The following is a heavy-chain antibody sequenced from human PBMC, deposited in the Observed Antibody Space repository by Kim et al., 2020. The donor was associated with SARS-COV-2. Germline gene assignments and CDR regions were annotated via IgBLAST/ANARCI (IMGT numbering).Heavy chain of an antibody. J-gene: IGHJ4*02. V-gene: IGHV1-2*06. D-gene: IGHD6-13*01. CDR1: GYTFSGYY. Sequence: ASVKVSCKASGYTFSGYYMHWVRQAPGQGLEWMGRINPNSGGTNYAQKFQGRVTMTRDTSISTVYMELSSLRFDDTAVYYCARETLQLGFDYWGQGTQV. CDR2: INPNSGGT. CDR3: ARETLQLGFDY.